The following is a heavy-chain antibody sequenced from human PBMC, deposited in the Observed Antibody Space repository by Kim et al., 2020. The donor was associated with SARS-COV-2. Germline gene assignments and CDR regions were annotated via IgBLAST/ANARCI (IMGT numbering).Heavy chain of an antibody. D-gene: IGHD3-10*01. CDR2: IYTSGST. CDR3: ARASWFGEGLDAFDI. V-gene: IGHV4-61*02. CDR1: GGSISSGSYY. J-gene: IGHJ3*02. Sequence: SETLSLTCTVSGGSISSGSYYWSWIRQPAGKGLEWIGRIYTSGSTNYNPSLKSRVTISVDTSKNQFSLKLSSVTAADTAVYYCARASWFGEGLDAFDIWGQGTMVTVSS.